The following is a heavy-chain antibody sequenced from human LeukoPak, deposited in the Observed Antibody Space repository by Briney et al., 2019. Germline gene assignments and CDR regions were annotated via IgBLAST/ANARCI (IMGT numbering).Heavy chain of an antibody. Sequence: SETLSLTCAVYGGSFSGYYWSWIRQPPGKGLEWIGEINHSGSTNYNPSLKSRVTISVDTSKNQFSLKLSSVTAADTAVYYCARRLAAPRRKTARYYYYYMDVWGKGTTVTVSS. CDR1: GGSFSGYY. CDR3: ARRLAAPRRKTARYYYYYMDV. J-gene: IGHJ6*03. V-gene: IGHV4-34*01. D-gene: IGHD6-25*01. CDR2: INHSGST.